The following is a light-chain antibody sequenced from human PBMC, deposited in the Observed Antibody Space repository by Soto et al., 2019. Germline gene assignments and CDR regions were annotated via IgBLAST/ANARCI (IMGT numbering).Light chain of an antibody. J-gene: IGKJ1*01. CDR3: QQYNTYWT. V-gene: IGKV1-5*03. CDR2: KAS. CDR1: QSIGSW. Sequence: DIQMTQSPSTLSASVGDRVTITCRASQSIGSWLAWYQQKPGKAPNLLIYKASSLESGVPSRFSGSGSGTEFTLTISSLQPDDFATYYCQQYNTYWTFGQGTNVEIK.